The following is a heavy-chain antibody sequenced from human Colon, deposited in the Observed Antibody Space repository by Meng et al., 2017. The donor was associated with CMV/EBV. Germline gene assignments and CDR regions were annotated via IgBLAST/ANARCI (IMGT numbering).Heavy chain of an antibody. CDR1: GGSLSGYY. CDR2: INQSGST. Sequence: VQLQQWGAGLLKTSGPLPLTCGVSGGSLSGYYWTWIRQSPGKGLEWIGEINQSGSTNYNPSLKSRVTVSVDTSKNQFSLRVTSVTAADSALYYCAREAGPFFGVIVYDSWGQGTLVTVSS. D-gene: IGHD3-3*01. J-gene: IGHJ4*02. V-gene: IGHV4-34*01. CDR3: AREAGPFFGVIVYDS.